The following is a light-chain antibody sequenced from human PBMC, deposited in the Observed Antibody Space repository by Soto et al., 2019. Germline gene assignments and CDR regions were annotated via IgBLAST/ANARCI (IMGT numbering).Light chain of an antibody. CDR2: DAS. J-gene: IGKJ1*01. V-gene: IGKV1-8*01. Sequence: ATRMTQSPSSFSASTGDRVTLTCRASQGISSYLAWYQQKPGRAPKLLIYDASSLQSGVPSRFSGSGSGTEFTLTISSLQPDDSATYYCQQYESYSWTFGQGTKVDIK. CDR3: QQYESYSWT. CDR1: QGISSY.